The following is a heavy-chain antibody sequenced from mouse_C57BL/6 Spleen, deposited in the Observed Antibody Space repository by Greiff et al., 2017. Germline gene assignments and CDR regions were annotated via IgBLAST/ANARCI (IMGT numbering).Heavy chain of an antibody. J-gene: IGHJ1*03. V-gene: IGHV14-1*01. CDR2: IDPEDGDT. Sequence: VHVKQSGAELVRPGASVKLSCTASGFNIKDYYMHWVKQRPEQGLEWIGRIDPEDGDTEYAPKFQGKATMTADTSSNTAYLQLSSLTSEDTAVYYCTTFWGDWYFDVWGTGTTVTVSS. D-gene: IGHD4-1*01. CDR3: TTFWGDWYFDV. CDR1: GFNIKDYY.